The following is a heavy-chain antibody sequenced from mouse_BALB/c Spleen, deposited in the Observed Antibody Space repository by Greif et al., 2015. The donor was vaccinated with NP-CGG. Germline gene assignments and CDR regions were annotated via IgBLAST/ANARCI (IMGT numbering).Heavy chain of an antibody. V-gene: IGHV1-67*01. CDR2: ISTYNGNT. CDR3: ARLGNYGNPYYYAMDY. J-gene: IGHJ4*01. Sequence: VHLVESGPEVVRPGVSVKISCKSSGYTFTDYAMHWVKQSHAKSLEWIGVISTYNGNTNYNQKFKGKATMTVDKSSSTAYMELARLTSEDSAIYYCARLGNYGNPYYYAMDYWGQGTSVTVSS. D-gene: IGHD2-1*01. CDR1: GYTFTDYA.